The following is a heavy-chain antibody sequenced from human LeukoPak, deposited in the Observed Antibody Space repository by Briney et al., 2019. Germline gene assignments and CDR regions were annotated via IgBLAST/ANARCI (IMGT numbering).Heavy chain of an antibody. CDR1: GGTFSSYA. J-gene: IGHJ5*02. D-gene: IGHD1-14*01. Sequence: ASVKVSCMASGGTFSSYAISWVRQAPGQGLEWMGGIIPIFGTANYAQKFQGRVTITTDESTSTAYMELSSLRSEDTAVYYCARGVTGSLSGDWFDPWGQGTLVTVSS. CDR2: IIPIFGTA. CDR3: ARGVTGSLSGDWFDP. V-gene: IGHV1-69*05.